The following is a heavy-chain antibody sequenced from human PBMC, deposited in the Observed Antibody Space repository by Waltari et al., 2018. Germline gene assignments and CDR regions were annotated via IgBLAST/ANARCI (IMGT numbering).Heavy chain of an antibody. J-gene: IGHJ5*02. D-gene: IGHD7-27*01. CDR3: AKGAGDQPPKFDP. CDR1: GGSIRNGPHY. Sequence: QVQLQESGPGLVKPSQTLSPSCSVSGGSIRNGPHYWTWIRQPPGKGLEWIGYIYYTGTTYYNPSLKNRVFISVDTSKNQFSLNLTSVTAADTAVYYCAKGAGDQPPKFDPWGQGTLVTVSS. CDR2: IYYTGTT. V-gene: IGHV4-30-4*08.